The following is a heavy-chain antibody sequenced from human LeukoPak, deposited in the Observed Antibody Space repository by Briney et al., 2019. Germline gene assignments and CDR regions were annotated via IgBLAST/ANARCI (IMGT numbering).Heavy chain of an antibody. J-gene: IGHJ6*03. CDR1: GYTFTSYG. CDR3: ARFYCSSTSCLRGSLVYYYYYMDV. V-gene: IGHV1-18*01. CDR2: ISAYNGNT. D-gene: IGHD2-2*01. Sequence: ASEKVSCKASGYTFTSYGISWVRQAPGQGLEWMGWISAYNGNTNYAQKLQGRVTMTTDTSTSTAYMELRSLRSDDTAVYYCARFYCSSTSCLRGSLVYYYYYMDVWGKGTTVTVSS.